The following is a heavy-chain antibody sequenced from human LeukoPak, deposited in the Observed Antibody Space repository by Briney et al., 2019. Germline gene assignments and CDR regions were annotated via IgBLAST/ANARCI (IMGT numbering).Heavy chain of an antibody. D-gene: IGHD4-11*01. CDR2: INNDGSSA. J-gene: IGHJ4*02. CDR1: GFTFSSYW. V-gene: IGHV3-74*01. CDR3: ARSNHGCHDY. Sequence: GGSLRLSCAASGFTFSSYWMHWVRQAPGKGLVWVSRINNDGSSAPYADSVKGRFTISRDNAKNTLYLQMNSLRAEDTAVYYCARSNHGCHDYWGQGTLVTVSS.